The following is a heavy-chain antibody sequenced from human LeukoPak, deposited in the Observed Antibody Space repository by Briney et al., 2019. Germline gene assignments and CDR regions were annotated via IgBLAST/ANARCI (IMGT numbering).Heavy chain of an antibody. CDR3: ARAKAGYSSTDAFDI. V-gene: IGHV3-21*01. Sequence: GGTLRLSCAASRFIFDNYGMTWVRQAPGKGLEWVSSISTSSSYKRYADSVKGRFTISRDNAKNSLYLQMNSLRAEDTAVYYCARAKAGYSSTDAFDIWGQGTMVTVSS. J-gene: IGHJ3*02. CDR1: RFIFDNYG. D-gene: IGHD6-19*01. CDR2: ISTSSSYK.